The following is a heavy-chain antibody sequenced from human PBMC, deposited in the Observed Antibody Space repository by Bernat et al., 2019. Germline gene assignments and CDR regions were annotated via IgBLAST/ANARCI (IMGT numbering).Heavy chain of an antibody. CDR3: ARVEEGSGWPYYFDY. J-gene: IGHJ4*02. CDR2: IYYSGST. V-gene: IGHV4-59*01. CDR1: GGSISSYY. Sequence: QVQLQESGPGLVKPSETLSLTCTVSGGSISSYYWSWIRQSPGKGLEWIGYIYYSGSTNYNPSLKSRVTISVDTSKNQFSLKLSSVTAADTAVYYCARVEEGSGWPYYFDYWGQGTLVTVSS. D-gene: IGHD6-19*01.